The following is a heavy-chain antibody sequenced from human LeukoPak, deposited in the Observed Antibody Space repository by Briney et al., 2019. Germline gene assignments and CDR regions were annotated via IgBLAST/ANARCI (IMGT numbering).Heavy chain of an antibody. J-gene: IGHJ4*02. CDR3: ARAGIAVAGTD. CDR2: INPDSGGT. D-gene: IGHD6-19*01. V-gene: IGHV1-2*02. Sequence: ASVKVSRKASGYTFTGYYMHWVRQAPGQGVEWMGWINPDSGGTNYAQKFQGRVTMTRDTSISTAYMELSRLRSDDTAVYYCARAGIAVAGTDWGQGTLVTVSS. CDR1: GYTFTGYY.